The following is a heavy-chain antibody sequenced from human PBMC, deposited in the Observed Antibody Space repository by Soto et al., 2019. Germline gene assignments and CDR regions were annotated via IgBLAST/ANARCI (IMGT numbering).Heavy chain of an antibody. Sequence: PGGSLRLSCAASGFTFADYAMHWVRQAPGKGLEWVSGISWNSGSIGYADSVKGRFTISRDNAKNSLYLQMNSLRGEDTALYYCAKDVYSGYDEGYMDVWGKGTTVTSP. CDR1: GFTFADYA. D-gene: IGHD5-12*01. J-gene: IGHJ6*03. V-gene: IGHV3-9*01. CDR3: AKDVYSGYDEGYMDV. CDR2: ISWNSGSI.